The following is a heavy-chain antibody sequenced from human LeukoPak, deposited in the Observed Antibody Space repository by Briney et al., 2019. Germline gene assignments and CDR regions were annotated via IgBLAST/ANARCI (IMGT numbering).Heavy chain of an antibody. CDR1: GFTFSDYY. CDR2: ISSSGSTI. D-gene: IGHD3-22*01. V-gene: IGHV3-11*01. Sequence: GGSLRLSCAAPGFTFSDYYMSWIRQAPGKGLEWVSYISSSGSTIYYADSVKGRFTISRDNAKNSLYLQMNSLRAEDTAVYYCARRGTTTIVVVITTEFDYWGQGTLVTVSS. CDR3: ARRGTTTIVVVITTEFDY. J-gene: IGHJ4*02.